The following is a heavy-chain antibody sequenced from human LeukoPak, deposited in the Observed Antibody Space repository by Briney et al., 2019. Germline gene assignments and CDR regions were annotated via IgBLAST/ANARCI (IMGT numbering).Heavy chain of an antibody. D-gene: IGHD1-26*01. V-gene: IGHV4-59*12. CDR2: IYYSGST. CDR1: GGSISSYY. J-gene: IGHJ3*02. CDR3: ARGPSNVGTTPEEGAFDI. Sequence: SETLSLTCTVSGGSISSYYWSWIRQPPGKGLEWIGYIYYSGSTNYNPSLKSRVTISVDTSKNQFSLKLSSVTALDTAVYFCARGPSNVGTTPEEGAFDIWGQGTMVSVSS.